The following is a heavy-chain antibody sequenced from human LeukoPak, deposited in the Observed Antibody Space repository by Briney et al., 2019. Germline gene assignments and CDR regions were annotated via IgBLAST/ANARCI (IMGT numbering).Heavy chain of an antibody. CDR2: INPSGGST. J-gene: IGHJ4*02. CDR3: ARPVGSGYYPSDY. V-gene: IGHV1-46*01. Sequence: GASVKVSCKSSGYTFTSYYMHWVRQPPGQGLEWMGIINPSGGSTSYAQKFQGRVTMTTDTSTSTVYMEMSSLRSEDTAVYYCARPVGSGYYPSDYWGQGTLVTVSS. CDR1: GYTFTSYY. D-gene: IGHD3-22*01.